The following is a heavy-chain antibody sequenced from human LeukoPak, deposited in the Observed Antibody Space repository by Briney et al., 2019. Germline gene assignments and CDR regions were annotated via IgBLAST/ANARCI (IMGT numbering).Heavy chain of an antibody. J-gene: IGHJ4*02. V-gene: IGHV3-30*18. CDR3: AKDYYDSSGYYYATDY. Sequence: GGSLRLSCAASGFTFSSYGMHWVRQAPGKGLEWVAVISYDGSNKYYADSVKGRFTIPRDNSKNTLYLQMNSLRAEDTAVYYCAKDYYDSSGYYYATDYWGQGTLVTVSS. CDR2: ISYDGSNK. CDR1: GFTFSSYG. D-gene: IGHD3-22*01.